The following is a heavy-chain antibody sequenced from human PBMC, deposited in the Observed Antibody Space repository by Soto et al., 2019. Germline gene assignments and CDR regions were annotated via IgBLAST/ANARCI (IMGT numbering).Heavy chain of an antibody. V-gene: IGHV2-5*02. J-gene: IGHJ6*02. CDR2: IYWDGDK. D-gene: IGHD2-15*01. Sequence: QITLKESGPTLVKPTQTLTLTCTFSGFSLSTSGVGVAWIRQPPGKALEWIALIYWDGDKRYRPSLEGRITITKDTSKTQVVLTMTHMDSVDTATYYCAYLPCSGGSCYWFSFSGMDVWGQGTTVTVSS. CDR1: GFSLSTSGVG. CDR3: AYLPCSGGSCYWFSFSGMDV.